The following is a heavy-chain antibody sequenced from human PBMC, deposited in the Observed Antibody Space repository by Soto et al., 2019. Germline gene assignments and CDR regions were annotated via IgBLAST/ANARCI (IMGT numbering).Heavy chain of an antibody. Sequence: APVKVACKAAEYTFTSYAIHWVRQAPGQRLEWMGWINAGNGNTKYSQKFQGRVTITRDTSASTAYMELSSLRSEDTAVYYCASESYGGEFDYWGQGTLVTVSS. CDR3: ASESYGGEFDY. V-gene: IGHV1-3*01. D-gene: IGHD4-17*01. J-gene: IGHJ4*02. CDR1: EYTFTSYA. CDR2: INAGNGNT.